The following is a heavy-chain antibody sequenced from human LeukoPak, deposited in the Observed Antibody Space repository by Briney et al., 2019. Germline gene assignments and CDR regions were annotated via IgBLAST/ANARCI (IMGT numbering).Heavy chain of an antibody. D-gene: IGHD3-10*01. CDR1: GGSISSGGYY. V-gene: IGHV4-31*03. J-gene: IGHJ3*02. CDR3: ARGTGVLWFGEDRPTDAFDI. Sequence: SQTLSLTCTVSGGSISSGGYYWSWIRQHPGKGLEWIGYIYYSGSTYYNPSLKSRVTISVDTSKNQFSLKLSSVTAADTAVYYCARGTGVLWFGEDRPTDAFDIWGQGTMVTVSS. CDR2: IYYSGST.